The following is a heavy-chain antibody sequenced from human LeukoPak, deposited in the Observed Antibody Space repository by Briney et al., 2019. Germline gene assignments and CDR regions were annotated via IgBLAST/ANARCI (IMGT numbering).Heavy chain of an antibody. V-gene: IGHV1-69*04. CDR2: IIPILGIA. J-gene: IGHJ4*02. CDR1: GGTFSSYA. CDR3: TRLLYYYDSTIYQRYFDY. D-gene: IGHD3-22*01. Sequence: ASVKVSCRASGGTFSSYAISWGRQAPGQGLEWMGRIIPILGIANYAQKFQGRVTITADKSTSTAYMELSSLRSEDTAVYYCTRLLYYYDSTIYQRYFDYWGQGTLVTVSS.